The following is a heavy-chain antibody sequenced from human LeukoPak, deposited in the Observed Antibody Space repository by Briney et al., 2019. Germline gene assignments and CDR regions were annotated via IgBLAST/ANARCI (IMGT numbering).Heavy chain of an antibody. D-gene: IGHD2-2*01. CDR1: GYTFTSYG. CDR2: ISAYNGNT. V-gene: IGHV1-18*01. CDR3: ARDSDLIVVVPAADRDSFDI. J-gene: IGHJ3*02. Sequence: ASVKVSCKASGYTFTSYGISWVRQAPGQGLEWMGWISAYNGNTNYAQKLQGRVTMTTDTSTSTAYMEMRSLRSDDTAGYYWARDSDLIVVVPAADRDSFDIWGQGTMVTVSS.